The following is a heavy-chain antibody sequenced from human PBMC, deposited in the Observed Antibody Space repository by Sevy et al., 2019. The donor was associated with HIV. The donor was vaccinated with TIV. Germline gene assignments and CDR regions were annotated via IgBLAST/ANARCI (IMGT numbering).Heavy chain of an antibody. J-gene: IGHJ6*03. V-gene: IGHV7-4-1*01. D-gene: IGHD6-19*01. Sequence: ASVKVSCKASGYTFTSYAMNWVRQAPGQGLEWKGWINTNTGNPTYAQGFTGRFVFSLDTSVSTAYLQICSLKAEDTAVYYCARDRRAVANKKPYYYYYMDVSGKGTTVTVSS. CDR2: INTNTGNP. CDR1: GYTFTSYA. CDR3: ARDRRAVANKKPYYYYYMDV.